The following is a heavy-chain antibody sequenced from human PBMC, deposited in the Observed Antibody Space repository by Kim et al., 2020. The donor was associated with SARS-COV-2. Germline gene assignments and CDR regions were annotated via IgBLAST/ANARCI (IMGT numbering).Heavy chain of an antibody. CDR2: IYPGDSDT. CDR3: ARQQSRYSSSWNYGMDV. Sequence: GESLKISCKGSGYSFTSYWIGWVRQMPGKGLEWMGIIYPGDSDTRYSPSFQGQVTISADKSISTAYLQWSSLKASDTAMYYCARQQSRYSSSWNYGMDVWGQGTTVTVSS. J-gene: IGHJ6*02. CDR1: GYSFTSYW. V-gene: IGHV5-51*01. D-gene: IGHD6-13*01.